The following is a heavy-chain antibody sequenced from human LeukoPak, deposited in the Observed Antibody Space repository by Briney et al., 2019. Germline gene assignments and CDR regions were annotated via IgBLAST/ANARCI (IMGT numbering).Heavy chain of an antibody. CDR2: INHSGST. CDR3: ARAPAGYSGYALGAFDI. V-gene: IGHV4-34*01. CDR1: GGSFSGYY. Sequence: SETLSLTCAVYGGSFSGYYWSWIRQPPGKGLEWIGEINHSGSTNYNPSLKSRVTISVGTSKNQFSLKLSSVTAADTAVYYCARAPAGYSGYALGAFDIWGQGTMVTVSS. J-gene: IGHJ3*02. D-gene: IGHD5-12*01.